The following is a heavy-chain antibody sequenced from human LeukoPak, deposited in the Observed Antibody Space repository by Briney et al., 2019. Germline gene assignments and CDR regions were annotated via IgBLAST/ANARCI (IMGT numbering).Heavy chain of an antibody. V-gene: IGHV4-38-2*01. CDR2: IYYSGST. D-gene: IGHD1-7*01. J-gene: IGHJ4*02. CDR1: GYSISSGYQ. Sequence: SETLSLTCGVSGYSISSGYQWAWIRQPPGKGLEWIGYIYYSGSTDYSPSLKSRVTISVDTSKNQFSLKLSSVTAADTAVYYCARRTRGTYQFDYWGQGTLVTVSS. CDR3: ARRTRGTYQFDY.